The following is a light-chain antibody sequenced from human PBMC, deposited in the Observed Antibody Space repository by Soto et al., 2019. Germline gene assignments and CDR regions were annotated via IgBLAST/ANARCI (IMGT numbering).Light chain of an antibody. CDR3: CPFARGSTLV. CDR2: EGS. CDR1: SSDVGSYNL. V-gene: IGLV2-23*01. J-gene: IGLJ7*01. Sequence: QSALTQPASVSGSPGQSITISCTGTSSDVGSYNLVSWYQQHPGNAPKLMIYEGSKRPSGVSNRFFGSKSGNTASLTISGPQAEAEADYYCCPFARGSTLVFGGATQLPVL.